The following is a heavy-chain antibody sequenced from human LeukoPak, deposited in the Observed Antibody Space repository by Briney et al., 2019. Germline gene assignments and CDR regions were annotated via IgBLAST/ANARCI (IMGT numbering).Heavy chain of an antibody. CDR2: ISGSGGST. CDR3: AKGLGYDFWSGYYSTAFDI. D-gene: IGHD3-3*01. V-gene: IGHV3-23*01. Sequence: GSLRLSCAASGFTFSSYAMSWVRQAPGKGLEWVSAISGSGGSTYYADSVKGRFTISRDNSKNTLYLQMSSLRAEDTAVYYCAKGLGYDFWSGYYSTAFDIWGQGTMVTVSS. CDR1: GFTFSSYA. J-gene: IGHJ3*02.